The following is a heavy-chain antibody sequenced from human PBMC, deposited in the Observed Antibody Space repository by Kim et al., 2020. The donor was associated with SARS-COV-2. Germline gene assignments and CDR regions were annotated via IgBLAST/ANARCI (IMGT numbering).Heavy chain of an antibody. D-gene: IGHD3-10*02. J-gene: IGHJ6*02. CDR2: ISGSGGST. V-gene: IGHV3-23*01. CDR1: GFTFSSYA. Sequence: GGSLRLSCAASGFTFSSYAMSWVRQAPGKGLEWVSAISGSGGSTYYADSVKGRFTISRDNSKNTLYLQMNSLRAEDTAVYYCAKFGLSSGSYYRSYYYYGMEVWGQGTTVTVSS. CDR3: AKFGLSSGSYYRSYYYYGMEV.